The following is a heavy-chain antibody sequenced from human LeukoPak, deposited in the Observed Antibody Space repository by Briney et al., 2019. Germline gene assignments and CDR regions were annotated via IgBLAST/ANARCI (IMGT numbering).Heavy chain of an antibody. Sequence: SETLSLTCTVSGVSIRNSNYYWGWIRQPPGKGLEWIGSIYYSGSTYYNPSLKSRVTISVDTSKNQFSLKLNSVTAADTAVYYCARELGPAAIRHFDYWGQGTLVTVSS. D-gene: IGHD2-2*01. CDR1: GVSIRNSNYY. V-gene: IGHV4-39*07. J-gene: IGHJ4*02. CDR3: ARELGPAAIRHFDY. CDR2: IYYSGST.